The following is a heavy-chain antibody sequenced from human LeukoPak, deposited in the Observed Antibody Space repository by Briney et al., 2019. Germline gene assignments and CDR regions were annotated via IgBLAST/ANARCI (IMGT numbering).Heavy chain of an antibody. D-gene: IGHD6-6*01. J-gene: IGHJ4*02. CDR2: IWYDENNQ. V-gene: IGHV3-33*06. Sequence: PGRSLRLSCAASGFTFSSYGMHWVRQAPGKGLEWVAVIWYDENNQYYADSVKGRFTISRDISKNTLFLQMNSLKAEDTAVYFCAKGGGSSSPYYFDYWGQGTLVTVSS. CDR1: GFTFSSYG. CDR3: AKGGGSSSPYYFDY.